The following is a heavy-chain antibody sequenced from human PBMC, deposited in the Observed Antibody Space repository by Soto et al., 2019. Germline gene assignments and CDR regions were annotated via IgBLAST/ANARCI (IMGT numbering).Heavy chain of an antibody. Sequence: SEILSLTCTVSGGSISSYYWSWIRQPPGKGLEWIGYIYYSGSTNYNPSLKSRVTISVDTSKNQFSLKLSSVTAADTAVYYCPRTNRPNYYYYGMDVWGQGTTVTVSS. CDR2: IYYSGST. CDR3: PRTNRPNYYYYGMDV. D-gene: IGHD2-8*01. V-gene: IGHV4-59*08. J-gene: IGHJ6*02. CDR1: GGSISSYY.